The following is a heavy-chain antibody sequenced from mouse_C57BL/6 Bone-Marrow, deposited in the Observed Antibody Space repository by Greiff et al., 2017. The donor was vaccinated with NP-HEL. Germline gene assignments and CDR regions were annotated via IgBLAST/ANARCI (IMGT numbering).Heavy chain of an antibody. CDR1: GFSLTSYC. J-gene: IGHJ4*01. V-gene: IGHV2-2*01. CDR2: IWSGGSA. CDR3: ARSYFMDY. Sequence: VKLLESGPGLVQPSHCLSISCTASGFSLTSYCVHWVRQSPGQGLEWLGVIWSGGSADYNAPFISSPGISKDNSKSQVFFKMNSLQADDTAIYYCARSYFMDYWGQGTSVTVSS.